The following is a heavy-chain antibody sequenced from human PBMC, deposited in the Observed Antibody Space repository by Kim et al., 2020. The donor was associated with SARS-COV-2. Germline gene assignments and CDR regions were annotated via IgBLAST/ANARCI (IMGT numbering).Heavy chain of an antibody. CDR3: VKGAWLDY. V-gene: IGHV3-23*01. CDR2: DDNS. D-gene: IGHD5-12*01. J-gene: IGHJ4*02. Sequence: DDNSYLAESVRRRFTVSRDSATNTLYLQMNDLRVDDTAVYYCVKGAWLDYWGPGTLVTVSS.